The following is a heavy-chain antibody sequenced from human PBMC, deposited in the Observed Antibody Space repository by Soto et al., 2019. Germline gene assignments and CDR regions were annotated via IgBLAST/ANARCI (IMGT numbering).Heavy chain of an antibody. D-gene: IGHD3-22*01. CDR2: INPSGGST. J-gene: IGHJ5*02. Sequence: ASVKVSCKASGYTFTSYYIHWVRQAPGQGLEWMGIINPSGGSTSYAQKFQGRVTMTRDTSTSSVYMELSSLRSEDTAVYYCARDRNVRDYYDSSGHLNWFDPWGQGTLVTVSS. V-gene: IGHV1-46*01. CDR3: ARDRNVRDYYDSSGHLNWFDP. CDR1: GYTFTSYY.